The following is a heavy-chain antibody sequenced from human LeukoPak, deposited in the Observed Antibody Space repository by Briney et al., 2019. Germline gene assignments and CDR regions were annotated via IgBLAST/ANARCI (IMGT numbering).Heavy chain of an antibody. D-gene: IGHD1-26*01. CDR1: GYTFTSYG. CDR2: ISAYNGNT. V-gene: IGHV1-18*01. J-gene: IGHJ6*03. Sequence: ASVKVSCKASGYTFTSYGISWVRQAPGQGLEWMGWISAYNGNTNYAQKLQGRVTMTTDTSTSTAYMELRSLRSDDTAVYYCARVRVGANPLGYYYYYYMDVWGKGTTVTVSS. CDR3: ARVRVGANPLGYYYYYYMDV.